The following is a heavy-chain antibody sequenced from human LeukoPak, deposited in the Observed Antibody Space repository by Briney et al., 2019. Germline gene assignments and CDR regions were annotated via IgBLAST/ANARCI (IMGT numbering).Heavy chain of an antibody. Sequence: PSETLSLTCAVYGGSFSGYYWSWIRQPPEKGLEWIGEINHSGSTNYNPSLKSRVTISVDTSKNQFSLKLSSVTAADTAVYYCARVRSYYYDSSGPIDYWGQGTLVTVSS. CDR1: GGSFSGYY. CDR3: ARVRSYYYDSSGPIDY. V-gene: IGHV4-34*01. J-gene: IGHJ4*02. CDR2: INHSGST. D-gene: IGHD3-22*01.